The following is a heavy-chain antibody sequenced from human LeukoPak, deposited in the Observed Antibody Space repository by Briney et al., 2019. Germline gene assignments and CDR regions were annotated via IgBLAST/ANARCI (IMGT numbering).Heavy chain of an antibody. CDR2: IYTSGST. CDR3: ARDLTDCGGDCYLNWFDP. J-gene: IGHJ5*02. CDR1: GGSISGGSYY. V-gene: IGHV4-61*02. D-gene: IGHD2-21*02. Sequence: SQTLSLTCTVSGGSISGGSYYWSWIRQPAGKGLEWIGRIYTSGSTNYNPSLKSRVTISVDTSKNQFSLKLSSVTAADTAVYYCARDLTDCGGDCYLNWFDPWGQGTLVTVSS.